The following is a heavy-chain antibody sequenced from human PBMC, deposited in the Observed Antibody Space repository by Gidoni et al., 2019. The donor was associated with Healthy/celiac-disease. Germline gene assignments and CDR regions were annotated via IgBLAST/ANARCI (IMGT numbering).Heavy chain of an antibody. Sequence: QAQLVQSGAEVKKPGSSVKVSCKASGGTFSSYAIRGVRQAPGQGLEWMGGIIPIFGTANYAQKFQGRVTITADESTSTAYMELSSLRSEDTAVYYWASIAALGPGMDVWGQGTTVTVSS. J-gene: IGHJ6*02. D-gene: IGHD6-6*01. CDR2: IIPIFGTA. CDR3: ASIAALGPGMDV. CDR1: GGTFSSYA. V-gene: IGHV1-69*01.